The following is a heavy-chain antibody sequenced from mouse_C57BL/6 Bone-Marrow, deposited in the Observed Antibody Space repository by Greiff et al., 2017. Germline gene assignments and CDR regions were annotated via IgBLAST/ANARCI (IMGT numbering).Heavy chain of an antibody. J-gene: IGHJ3*01. D-gene: IGHD1-1*01. CDR3: ARSYYYGSSVWFAY. V-gene: IGHV1-81*01. Sequence: QVQLKESGAELARPGASVKLSCKASGYTFTSYGISWVKQRTGQGLEWIGEIYPRSGNTYYNEKFKGKATLTAEKSSSTAYMELRSLTSEDSAVYVGARSYYYGSSVWFAYWGQGTLVTVSA. CDR1: GYTFTSYG. CDR2: IYPRSGNT.